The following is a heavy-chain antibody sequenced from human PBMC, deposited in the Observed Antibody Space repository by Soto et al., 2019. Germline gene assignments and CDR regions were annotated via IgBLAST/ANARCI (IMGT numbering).Heavy chain of an antibody. D-gene: IGHD6-19*01. CDR2: INAGNGNT. Sequence: ASVKVSCKASGYTFTSYAMHWVRQAPGQRLEWMGWINAGNGNTKYSQKFQGRVTITRDTSASTAYMELSSLRSEDTAVYYCARDRGHSSGFPPLLDYWGQGTLVTVSS. J-gene: IGHJ4*02. CDR3: ARDRGHSSGFPPLLDY. V-gene: IGHV1-3*01. CDR1: GYTFTSYA.